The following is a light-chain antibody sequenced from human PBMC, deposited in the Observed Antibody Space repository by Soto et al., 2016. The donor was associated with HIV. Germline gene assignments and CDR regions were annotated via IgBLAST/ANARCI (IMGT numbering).Light chain of an antibody. CDR1: KLGDKY. CDR2: QDS. V-gene: IGLV3-1*01. Sequence: YELTQPPSVSVSPGQTASITCSGDKLGDKYACWYQQKPGQSPVLVIYQDSKRPSGIPERFSGSNSGNTATLTISGTQAMDEADYYCQAWDSSGGVFGTGTK. CDR3: QAWDSSGGV. J-gene: IGLJ1*01.